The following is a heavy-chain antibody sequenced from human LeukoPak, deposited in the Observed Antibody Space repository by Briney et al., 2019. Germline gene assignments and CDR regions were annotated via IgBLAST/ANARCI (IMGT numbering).Heavy chain of an antibody. V-gene: IGHV4-39*07. CDR1: GGSISSSSYY. CDR2: IYYSGST. J-gene: IGHJ3*02. CDR3: ASLYCSSTSCHDAFDI. D-gene: IGHD2-2*01. Sequence: SETLSLTCTVSGGSISSSSYYWGWIRQPPGKGLEWIGSIYYSGSTYYNPSLKSRVTISVDTSKNQFSLKLSPVTAADTAVYYCASLYCSSTSCHDAFDIWGQGTMVTVSS.